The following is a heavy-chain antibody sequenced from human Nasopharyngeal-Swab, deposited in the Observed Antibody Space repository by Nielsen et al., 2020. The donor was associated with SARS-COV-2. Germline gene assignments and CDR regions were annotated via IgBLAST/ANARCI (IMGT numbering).Heavy chain of an antibody. V-gene: IGHV6-1*01. D-gene: IGHD2-15*01. CDR3: ARGSQGTRWS. CDR2: TWYRSKWHY. CDR1: GDSVSSNTAA. J-gene: IGHJ5*02. Sequence: SQTLSLTCAISGDSVSSNTAAWSWIRQSPSRGLEWLGRTWYRSKWHYDYAESVKSRITINPDTTKNQFYLQLNSVTPEVTAVYYCARGSQGTRWSWGQGTLVTVSS.